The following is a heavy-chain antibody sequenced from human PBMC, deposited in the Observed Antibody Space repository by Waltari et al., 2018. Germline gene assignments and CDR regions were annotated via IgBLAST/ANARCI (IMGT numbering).Heavy chain of an antibody. V-gene: IGHV4-61*09. CDR1: GDSISGSYY. Sequence: QLQLQQSGPGLVKPSQTLSLACSLSGDSISGSYYWNWVRQTAGEGLEWLGYIYSSGRTKYNPSRQRRPPISIGNKTQFSLTLAALTAADTAVYYCARSDVVVAPSRNNYYFPMEVWGQGTTVTVSS. J-gene: IGHJ6*03. CDR2: IYSSGRT. CDR3: ARSDVVVAPSRNNYYFPMEV. D-gene: IGHD2-21*01.